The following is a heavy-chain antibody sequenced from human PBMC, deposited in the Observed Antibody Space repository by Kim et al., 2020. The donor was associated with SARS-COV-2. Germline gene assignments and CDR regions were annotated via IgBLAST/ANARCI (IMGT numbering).Heavy chain of an antibody. CDR3: AKPEMATINGFDY. CDR1: GFTFSSYG. D-gene: IGHD5-12*01. CDR2: ISYDGSNK. J-gene: IGHJ4*02. V-gene: IGHV3-30*18. Sequence: GGSLRLSCAASGFTFSSYGMHWVRQAPGKGLEWVAVISYDGSNKYYEDSVKGRFTISRDNSKNTLYLQMNSLRAEDTAVYYCAKPEMATINGFDYWGQGTLVTVSS.